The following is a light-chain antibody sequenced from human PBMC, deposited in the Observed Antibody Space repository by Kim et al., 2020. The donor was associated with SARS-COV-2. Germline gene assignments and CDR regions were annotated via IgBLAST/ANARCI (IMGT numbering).Light chain of an antibody. J-gene: IGLJ2*01. CDR3: GTWDSSLSAVV. CDR1: SSNSGNNY. Sequence: GQKVPICCSRRSSNSGNNYVSWYQRLPGTAPKLLIYDNNKRPSGIPDRFSGSKSGTSATLGITGLQTGDEADYYCGTWDSSLSAVVFGGGTQLTVL. CDR2: DNN. V-gene: IGLV1-51*01.